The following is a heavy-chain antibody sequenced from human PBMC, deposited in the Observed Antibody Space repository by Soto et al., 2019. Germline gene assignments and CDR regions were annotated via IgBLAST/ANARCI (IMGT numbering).Heavy chain of an antibody. CDR1: GGSIGSGGHS. CDR3: ARYLLGNIDY. V-gene: IGHV4-30-2*01. CDR2: IYHSGST. Sequence: QLQLQESGSRLVKPSQTLSLICDVSGGSIGSGGHSWSWIRQPPGKGLEWIGYIYHSGSTYYHPSLKSRVTISIDRSKNQFSLKLNSVTAAHTAVYYCARYLLGNIDYWGQGTLVTVSS. J-gene: IGHJ4*02. D-gene: IGHD1-26*01.